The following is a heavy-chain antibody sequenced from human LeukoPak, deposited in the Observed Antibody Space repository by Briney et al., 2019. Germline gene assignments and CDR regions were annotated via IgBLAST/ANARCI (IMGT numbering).Heavy chain of an antibody. J-gene: IGHJ4*02. CDR2: IIPIFGTA. V-gene: IGHV1-69*13. D-gene: IGHD5-18*01. CDR1: GGTFSSYA. Sequence: GASVKVSCKASGGTFSSYAISWVRQAPGQGLEWMGGIIPIFGTANYAQKFQGRVTITADESTSTAYMELSSLRSEDTAVYYCAILGGYSFQYYFDYWGQGTLVTVSS. CDR3: AILGGYSFQYYFDY.